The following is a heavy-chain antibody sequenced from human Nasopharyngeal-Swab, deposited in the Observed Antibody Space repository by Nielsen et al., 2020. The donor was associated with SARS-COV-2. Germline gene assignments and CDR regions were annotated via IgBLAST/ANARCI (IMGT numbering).Heavy chain of an antibody. CDR3: ARGGDPREVVAATDCFDP. CDR1: GYTFTRYY. CDR2: INPGGGSA. Sequence: ASVKVSCKASGYTFTRYYIHWVRQAPGQGLEWMGIINPGGGSARYSQNFQGRVTMTRDTSTSTVYMELSSLRSEDTAVYYCARGGDPREVVAATDCFDPWGQGTLVTVPS. V-gene: IGHV1-46*01. J-gene: IGHJ5*02. D-gene: IGHD2-15*01.